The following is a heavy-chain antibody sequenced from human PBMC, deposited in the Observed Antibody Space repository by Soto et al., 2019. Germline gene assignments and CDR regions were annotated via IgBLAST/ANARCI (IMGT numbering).Heavy chain of an antibody. Sequence: PSETLSLTCAVSGGSISSGGYSWSWIRQPPGKGLEWIGYIYHSGSTYYNPSLKSRVTISVDRSKNQFSLKLSSVTAADTAVYYCARGGHVVVVTAAFDYWGQGTLVTVSS. D-gene: IGHD2-21*02. CDR1: GGSISSGGYS. J-gene: IGHJ4*02. V-gene: IGHV4-30-2*01. CDR2: IYHSGST. CDR3: ARGGHVVVVTAAFDY.